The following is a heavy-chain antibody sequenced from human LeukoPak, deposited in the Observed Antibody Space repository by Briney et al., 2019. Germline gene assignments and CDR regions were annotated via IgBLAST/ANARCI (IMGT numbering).Heavy chain of an antibody. CDR2: IYDSGSA. D-gene: IGHD4-23*01. V-gene: IGHV4-59*01. Sequence: SETLSLTCTVSGGSISSYQWSWIRQPPGEGLEWIGNIYDSGSANYNPSLKSRVVISVDTSKNQFSLNLTPVTAADTAVYYCARVGVDYSGNVLKYFFDYWGQGTLVTVSS. CDR1: GGSISSYQ. J-gene: IGHJ4*02. CDR3: ARVGVDYSGNVLKYFFDY.